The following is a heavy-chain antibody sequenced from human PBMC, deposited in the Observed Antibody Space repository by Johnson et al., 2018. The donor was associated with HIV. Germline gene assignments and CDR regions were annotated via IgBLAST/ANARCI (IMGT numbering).Heavy chain of an antibody. CDR1: GFSFSSYG. Sequence: QVQLVESGGGVVQPGRSLRLSCAASGFSFSSYGMHWVRQAPGKGLEWVSVIYSGGSIGYADSVKGRFTISRDNAKNSLYLQMNSLRAEDTALYYCAKDMGSSWYDPWDAFDIWGQGTVVTVSS. D-gene: IGHD6-13*01. CDR3: AKDMGSSWYDPWDAFDI. V-gene: IGHV3-NL1*01. CDR2: IYSGGSI. J-gene: IGHJ3*02.